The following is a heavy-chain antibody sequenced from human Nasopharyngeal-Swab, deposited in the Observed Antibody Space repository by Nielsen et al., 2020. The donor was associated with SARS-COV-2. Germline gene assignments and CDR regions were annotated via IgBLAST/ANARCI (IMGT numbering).Heavy chain of an antibody. CDR3: ARERRMASIVVVPAANSPYYGMDV. V-gene: IGHV1-2*04. CDR1: GYTFTGYY. D-gene: IGHD2-2*01. J-gene: IGHJ6*02. Sequence: ASVKVSCKASGYTFTGYYMHWVRQAPGQGLEWMGWINPNSGGTNYAQKFQGWVTMTRDTSISTAYMELSRLRSDDTAVHYCARERRMASIVVVPAANSPYYGMDVWGQGTTVTVSS. CDR2: INPNSGGT.